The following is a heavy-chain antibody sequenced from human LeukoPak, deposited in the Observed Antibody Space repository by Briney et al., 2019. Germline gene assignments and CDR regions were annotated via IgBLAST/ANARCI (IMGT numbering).Heavy chain of an antibody. Sequence: SGTLSLTCAVSGGSISSSNWWSWVRQPPGKGLEWIGEIYHSGSTNYNPSLKSRVTISVDKSKNQFSLMLSSLTAADTAVYCCARRYCSGGSCYPFDPWGQGTLVTVSS. CDR1: GGSISSSNW. V-gene: IGHV4-4*01. CDR2: IYHSGST. CDR3: ARRYCSGGSCYPFDP. J-gene: IGHJ5*02. D-gene: IGHD2-15*01.